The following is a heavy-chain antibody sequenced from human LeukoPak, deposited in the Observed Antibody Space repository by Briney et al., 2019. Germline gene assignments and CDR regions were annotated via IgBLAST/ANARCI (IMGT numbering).Heavy chain of an antibody. CDR1: GFTFTRYG. V-gene: IGHV1-18*01. Sequence: GASVKVSCKASGFTFTRYGISWVRQAPGQGLEWMGWISAYNGNTNYAQKLQGRVTMTTDTSTSTAYMELRSLRSDDTAVYYCARDRWEPKNWFDPWGQGTLVTVSS. CDR3: ARDRWEPKNWFDP. J-gene: IGHJ5*02. CDR2: ISAYNGNT. D-gene: IGHD1-26*01.